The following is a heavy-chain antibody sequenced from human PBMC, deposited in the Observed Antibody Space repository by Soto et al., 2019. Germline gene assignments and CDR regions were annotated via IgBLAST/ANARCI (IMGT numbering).Heavy chain of an antibody. D-gene: IGHD3-10*01. CDR1: GFTFSSYA. J-gene: IGHJ4*02. Sequence: PGGSLRLSCAASGFTFSSYAMSWVRQAPGKGLEWVSAISGSGGSTYYADSVKGRFTISRDNSKNTLYLQMNSLRAEDTAVYYCVPILRAKQWFGENNRGQSILFDYWGQGTLVTAPQ. V-gene: IGHV3-23*01. CDR2: ISGSGGST. CDR3: VPILRAKQWFGENNRGQSILFDY.